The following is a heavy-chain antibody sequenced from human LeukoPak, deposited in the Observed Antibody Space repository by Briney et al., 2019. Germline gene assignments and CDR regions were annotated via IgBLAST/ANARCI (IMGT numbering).Heavy chain of an antibody. J-gene: IGHJ4*02. CDR1: GFTFSSYS. CDR2: ISSSSSYI. D-gene: IGHD7-27*01. CDR3: ARELAGGSFDY. V-gene: IGHV3-21*01. Sequence: GGSLRLSCAAPGFTFSSYSMNWVRQAPGKGLEWVSSISSSSSYIYYADSVKGRFTISRDNAKNSLYLQMNSLRAEDTAVYYCARELAGGSFDYWGQGTLVTVSS.